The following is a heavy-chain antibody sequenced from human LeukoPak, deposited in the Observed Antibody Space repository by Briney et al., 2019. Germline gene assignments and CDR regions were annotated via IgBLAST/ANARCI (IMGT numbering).Heavy chain of an antibody. V-gene: IGHV4-39*01. CDR1: AGSFISSSHH. CDR2: VYYGRTT. J-gene: IGHJ5*01. CDR3: VRHDGRGGAAMGAFDS. D-gene: IGHD2-2*01. Sequence: SETLSLTCTVSAGSFISSSHHWGWIRQSPGKGLEWIGTVYYGRTTYYNPSLDGRVTISLDTSANHFSLQLNSVTAADTAVYYCVRHDGRGGAAMGAFDSWGQGSLVTVSS.